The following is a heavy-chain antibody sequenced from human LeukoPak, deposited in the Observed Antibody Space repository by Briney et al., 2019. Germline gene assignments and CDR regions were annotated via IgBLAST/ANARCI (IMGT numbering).Heavy chain of an antibody. D-gene: IGHD2-2*01. CDR1: GYTFTGYY. J-gene: IGHJ5*02. CDR3: ARAVPHIVVVPAATQWSFDP. V-gene: IGHV1-2*02. CDR2: INPNSGGT. Sequence: ASVKVSCKASGYTFTGYYMHWVRQAPGQGLEWMGWINPNSGGTNYAQKFQGRVTMTRDTSISTAYMELSRLRSDDTAVYYGARAVPHIVVVPAATQWSFDPWGQGTLVTVSS.